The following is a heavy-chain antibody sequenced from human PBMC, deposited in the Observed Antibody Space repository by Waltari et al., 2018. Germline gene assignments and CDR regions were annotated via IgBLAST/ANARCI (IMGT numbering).Heavy chain of an antibody. J-gene: IGHJ1*01. V-gene: IGHV3-30*18. CDR2: IWYDGSNK. Sequence: QVQLVESGGGVVQPGRSLRLSCAASGFTFSSYGMHCVRQAPGKGLEWVAVIWYDGSNKYYADSVKGRFTISRDNSKNTLYLQMNSLRAEDTAMYYCAKVGTFGTTVTTEYFQHWGQGTLVTVSS. CDR1: GFTFSSYG. CDR3: AKVGTFGTTVTTEYFQH. D-gene: IGHD4-17*01.